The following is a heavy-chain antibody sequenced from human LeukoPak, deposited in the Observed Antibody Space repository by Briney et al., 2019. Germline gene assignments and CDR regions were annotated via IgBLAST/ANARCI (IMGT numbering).Heavy chain of an antibody. CDR2: IYYSGST. CDR1: GGSISSYY. V-gene: IGHV4-59*01. J-gene: IGHJ6*03. Sequence: SETLSLTCTVSGGSISSYYWSWIRQPPGKGLEWMGYIYYSGSTNYNPSLKSRVTISVDTPKNQFSLKLSPVPAADTAVYYCARTARITMVRGAPYYMDVWGKGTTVTVSS. D-gene: IGHD3-10*01. CDR3: ARTARITMVRGAPYYMDV.